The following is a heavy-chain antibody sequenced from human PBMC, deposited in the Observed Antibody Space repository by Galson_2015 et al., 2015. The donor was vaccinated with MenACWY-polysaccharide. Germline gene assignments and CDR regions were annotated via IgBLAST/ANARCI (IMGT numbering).Heavy chain of an antibody. CDR2: IKRAGSST. J-gene: IGHJ4*02. V-gene: IGHV3-74*01. Sequence: SLRLSCAASGFTFSTYWMHWVRQAPGKGLVWVSRIKRAGSSTNSADSVKGRFPISRANAKNTLYLQMNSLRAEDTALYYCARGYSAYDWGQGTLVTVSA. CDR1: GFTFSTYW. D-gene: IGHD5-12*01. CDR3: ARGYSAYD.